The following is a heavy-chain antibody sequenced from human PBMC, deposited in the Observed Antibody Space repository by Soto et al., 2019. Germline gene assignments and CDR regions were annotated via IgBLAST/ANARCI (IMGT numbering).Heavy chain of an antibody. CDR1: GGSFSGYY. J-gene: IGHJ4*02. V-gene: IGHV4-34*01. Sequence: QVQLQQWGAGLLKPSETLSLTCAVYGGSFSGYYWSWIRQPLGKGLEWIGEINHSGSTNYNPSLKRRVTISVDTCKTKCSLKLSSVTAADTAVYYCTIAVTMVQGVIIWGQGTLVTVSS. D-gene: IGHD3-10*01. CDR2: INHSGST. CDR3: TIAVTMVQGVII.